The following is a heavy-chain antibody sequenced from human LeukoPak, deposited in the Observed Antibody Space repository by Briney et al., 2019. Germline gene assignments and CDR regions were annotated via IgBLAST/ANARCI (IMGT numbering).Heavy chain of an antibody. J-gene: IGHJ6*02. Sequence: PSQTLSLTCAVSGGSISSGGYSWSWIRQPPGKGLEWIGYIYHIGSTYYNPSLKSRVTISVDRSKNQFSLKLSSVTAADTAVYYCARSEYYDSSGYYYYYGMDVWGQGTTVTASS. CDR1: GGSISSGGYS. CDR2: IYHIGST. CDR3: ARSEYYDSSGYYYYYGMDV. V-gene: IGHV4-30-2*01. D-gene: IGHD3-22*01.